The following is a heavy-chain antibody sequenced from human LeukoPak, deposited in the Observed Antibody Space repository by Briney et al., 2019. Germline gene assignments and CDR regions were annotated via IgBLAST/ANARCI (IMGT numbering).Heavy chain of an antibody. CDR1: GFTFSSYS. V-gene: IGHV3-21*01. CDR3: AGDPGGSYDLHIDY. J-gene: IGHJ4*02. D-gene: IGHD1-26*01. CDR2: ISSSSSYI. Sequence: PGGSLRLSCAASGFTFSSYSMNWVRQAPGKGLEWVSSISSSSSYIYYADSVKGRFTISRDNAKNSLYLQMNSLRAEDTAVYYCAGDPGGSYDLHIDYWGQGTLVTVSS.